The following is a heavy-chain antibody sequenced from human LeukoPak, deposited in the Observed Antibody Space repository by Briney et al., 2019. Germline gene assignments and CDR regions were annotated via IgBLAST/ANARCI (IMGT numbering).Heavy chain of an antibody. CDR1: GGSISSYY. J-gene: IGHJ4*02. CDR3: ARHDYHYYDSSGYYGLETDY. Sequence: SEALTLTCTVSGGSISSYYWSWIRQPPGKGLEWIGYIYYSGSTNYNPSLKSRVTISVDTSKNQFSLKLSSVTAADTAVYYCARHDYHYYDSSGYYGLETDYWGQGTLVTVSS. V-gene: IGHV4-59*08. D-gene: IGHD3-22*01. CDR2: IYYSGST.